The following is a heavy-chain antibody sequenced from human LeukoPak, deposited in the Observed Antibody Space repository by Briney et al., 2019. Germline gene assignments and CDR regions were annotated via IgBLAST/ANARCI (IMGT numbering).Heavy chain of an antibody. V-gene: IGHV3-30*02. J-gene: IGHJ5*02. Sequence: PGGSLRLSCAASGFTFSSYGMHWVRQAPGKGLEWVAFIRYDGSNKYYADSVKGRFTISRDNAKNSLYLQMNSLRAEDTAVYYCARDSVYDFWSGYYNQNWFDPWGQGTLVTVSS. CDR3: ARDSVYDFWSGYYNQNWFDP. D-gene: IGHD3-3*01. CDR1: GFTFSSYG. CDR2: IRYDGSNK.